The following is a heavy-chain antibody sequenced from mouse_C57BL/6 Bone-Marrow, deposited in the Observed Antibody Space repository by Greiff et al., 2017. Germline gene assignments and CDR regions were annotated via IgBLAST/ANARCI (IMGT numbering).Heavy chain of an antibody. CDR3: ARTVLWGSSYGYFDV. D-gene: IGHD1-1*01. CDR1: GYTFTSYW. V-gene: IGHV1-61*01. CDR2: IYPSDSET. Sequence: QVQLKQPGAELVRPGSSVKLSCKASGYTFTSYWMDWVKQRPGQGLEWIGNIYPSDSETHYNQKFKDKATLTVDKSSSTAYMQLSSLTSEDSAVYYCARTVLWGSSYGYFDVWGTGTTVTVSS. J-gene: IGHJ1*03.